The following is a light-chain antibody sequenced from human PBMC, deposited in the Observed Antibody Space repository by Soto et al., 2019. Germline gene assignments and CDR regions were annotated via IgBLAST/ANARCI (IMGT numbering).Light chain of an antibody. CDR2: GAS. CDR1: QSVSSSY. CDR3: QQFET. Sequence: FTESPCAVSLSPGERARLSCRASQSVSSSYLAWYQQKRGQAPRLLIYGASNRATGIPDRFSGSGSGADFTLTINRLEPEDFAVYSCQQFETFGGGTKVDVK. V-gene: IGKV3-20*01. J-gene: IGKJ4*01.